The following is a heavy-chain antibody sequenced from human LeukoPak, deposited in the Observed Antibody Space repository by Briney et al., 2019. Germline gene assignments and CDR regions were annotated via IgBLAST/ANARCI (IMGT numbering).Heavy chain of an antibody. CDR2: IYSTGST. Sequence: SDPLSLICTVSGGPMSSYHWRWLRQPAGKALEWIGRIYSTGSTNYNPSLKSRVTMSVDTSKNQFSLRLRSVTAADTAVSYCARDSEDSGSYYGYYYYYMDVWGKGTTVTVCS. V-gene: IGHV4-4*07. CDR1: GGPMSSYH. CDR3: ARDSEDSGSYYGYYYYYMDV. J-gene: IGHJ6*03. D-gene: IGHD1-26*01.